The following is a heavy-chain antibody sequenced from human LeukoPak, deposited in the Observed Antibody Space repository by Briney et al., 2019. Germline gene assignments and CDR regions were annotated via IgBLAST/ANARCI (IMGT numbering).Heavy chain of an antibody. CDR1: GFTFSNYA. CDR3: AMDGGDFWSGYKRRLDP. D-gene: IGHD3-3*01. J-gene: IGHJ5*02. Sequence: PGGSLRLSCAASGFTFSNYAMSWVRQAPGKGLDWVSVISSSGGSTYYADSVKGRFTISRDNSKNTLYLQMNSLRAEDTAVYYCAMDGGDFWSGYKRRLDPWGQGTLVTVSS. CDR2: ISSSGGST. V-gene: IGHV3-23*01.